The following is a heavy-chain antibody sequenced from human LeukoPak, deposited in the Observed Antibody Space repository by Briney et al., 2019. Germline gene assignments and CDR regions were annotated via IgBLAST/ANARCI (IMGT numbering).Heavy chain of an antibody. CDR3: ARANLVGAGFDY. D-gene: IGHD1-26*01. V-gene: IGHV4-34*01. J-gene: IGHJ4*02. Sequence: SETLSLTCAVYGGSFSGYYWSWIRQPPGKGLEWIGEINHSGSTNYNPSLKSRVTISVDTSKNQFSLKLSSVTAADTAVYYCARANLVGAGFDYWGQGTLVTVSS. CDR1: GGSFSGYY. CDR2: INHSGST.